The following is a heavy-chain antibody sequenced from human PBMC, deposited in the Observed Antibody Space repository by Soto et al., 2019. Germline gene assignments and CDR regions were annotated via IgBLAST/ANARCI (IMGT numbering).Heavy chain of an antibody. CDR1: GFTFSSYA. CDR3: VKDRYVDY. Sequence: PGGSLRLSCSVSGFTFSSYAMHWVRQAPGKGLEYVASISSEGDSTYHADSVKGRFIISRDNSKNTLYLQMSSLRAEDTAVYYCVKDRYVDYWGQGILVTVSS. CDR2: ISSEGDST. V-gene: IGHV3-64D*06. J-gene: IGHJ4*02.